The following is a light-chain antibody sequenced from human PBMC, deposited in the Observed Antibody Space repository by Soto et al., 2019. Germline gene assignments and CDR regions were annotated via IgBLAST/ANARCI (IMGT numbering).Light chain of an antibody. CDR2: GAS. Sequence: EIVMTHSPATLSVSPGERATLSCRASQSFRTNLAWYQQKPGQAPRLLIYGASTRATGIPARFSGSGSGTEFTLTISSMQSEAFAVYYCQHYNNWPWTFGQGTKLDXK. V-gene: IGKV3-15*01. CDR1: QSFRTN. CDR3: QHYNNWPWT. J-gene: IGKJ1*01.